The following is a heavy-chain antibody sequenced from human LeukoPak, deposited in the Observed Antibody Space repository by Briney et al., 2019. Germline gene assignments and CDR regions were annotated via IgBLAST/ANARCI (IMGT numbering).Heavy chain of an antibody. CDR2: ISWNSASV. D-gene: IGHD6-13*01. CDR3: AKDYGYSSSWYDY. CDR1: GFTFDDHG. Sequence: GRSLRLSCAASGFTFDDHGMHWVRHAPGKGLEWVSTISWNSASVGYVDSVKGRFTISRDNAKKTLYLQMNSLRPEDTALYYCAKDYGYSSSWYDYWGQGTLVTVSS. V-gene: IGHV3-9*01. J-gene: IGHJ4*02.